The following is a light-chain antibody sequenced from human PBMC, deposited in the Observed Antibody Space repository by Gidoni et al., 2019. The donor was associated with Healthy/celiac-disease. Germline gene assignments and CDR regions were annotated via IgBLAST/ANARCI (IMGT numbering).Light chain of an antibody. Sequence: DIHMTQSPSTLSASVGDRVTITCRASQSISSWLDWYQQKPGKAPKLLIYKASSLESGVPSRFSGSGSGTEFTLTISSLQPDDFATYYCQQYNSYSRTYGQGTKVEIK. CDR3: QQYNSYSRT. CDR1: QSISSW. CDR2: KAS. V-gene: IGKV1-5*03. J-gene: IGKJ1*01.